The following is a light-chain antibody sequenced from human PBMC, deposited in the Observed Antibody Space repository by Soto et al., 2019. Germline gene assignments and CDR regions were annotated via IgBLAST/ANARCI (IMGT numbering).Light chain of an antibody. V-gene: IGKV3-15*01. CDR1: QSIDNI. CDR3: QFYHNGVT. Sequence: ELVLTQSPDTLSVSPGERATLSCRASQSIDNILAWYQQHPGQAPRLLIYDASTRAPGCPARFSGSGSGTEFTLTISSLQSEDFAVYYCQFYHNGVTFGPGTKVEIK. CDR2: DAS. J-gene: IGKJ3*01.